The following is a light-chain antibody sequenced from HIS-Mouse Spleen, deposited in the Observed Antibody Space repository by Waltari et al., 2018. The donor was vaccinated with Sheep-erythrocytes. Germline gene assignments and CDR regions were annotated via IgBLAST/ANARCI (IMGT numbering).Light chain of an antibody. CDR3: CSYAGSYNHV. Sequence: QSALTQPRSVSGSPGQSVTISCTGTSSDVGGLNYVSWYQQHPGKAPKLRIYDVSKRPSGVPDRFSGSKSGNTASLTISGLQAEDEADYYCCSYAGSYNHVFATGTKVTVL. J-gene: IGLJ1*01. V-gene: IGLV2-11*01. CDR2: DVS. CDR1: SSDVGGLNY.